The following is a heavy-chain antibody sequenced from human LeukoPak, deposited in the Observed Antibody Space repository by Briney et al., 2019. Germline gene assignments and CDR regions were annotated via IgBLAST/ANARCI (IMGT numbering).Heavy chain of an antibody. CDR2: IYYSGST. V-gene: IGHV4-59*01. CDR3: GRQRGRRSSWYPLDY. CDR1: GGSISSYY. J-gene: IGHJ4*02. D-gene: IGHD6-13*01. Sequence: PSETLSLTCTVSGGSISSYYRSWIRQPPGKGLEWIGDIYYSGSTNYNPSLKSRVTTSVYTSKNKFSLKLSSVAAADTAVYGCGRQRGRRSSWYPLDYWGQGTLVSVSS.